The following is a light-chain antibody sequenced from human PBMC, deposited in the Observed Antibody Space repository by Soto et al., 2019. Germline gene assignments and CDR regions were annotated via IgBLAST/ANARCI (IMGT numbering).Light chain of an antibody. CDR2: GAS. V-gene: IGKV3-20*01. Sequence: EIVLTQSPGTQSLSPGERATLSCRASQRISSRYLAWYQQKPGQAPRLLISGASTRATGIPDRFSGSGSGTDFTLTISRLEPEDFAVYFCQRYGSSPPFTFGQGTKVDI. CDR3: QRYGSSPPFT. J-gene: IGKJ2*01. CDR1: QRISSRY.